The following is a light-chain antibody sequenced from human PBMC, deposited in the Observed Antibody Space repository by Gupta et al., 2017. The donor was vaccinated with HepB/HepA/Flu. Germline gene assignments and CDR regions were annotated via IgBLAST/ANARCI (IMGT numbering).Light chain of an antibody. V-gene: IGKV1-39*01. Sequence: DIQMTQSPSSLSASVGDRVTITCRASQSISSYLNWYQQKPGKAPELLIYAASTVQNGVPSRFSGSGSGTDFTLTVSRRQPEDFANYYCQKKDYTPCTFGGGTKVDIK. CDR2: AAS. CDR1: QSISSY. CDR3: QKKDYTPCT. J-gene: IGKJ4*01.